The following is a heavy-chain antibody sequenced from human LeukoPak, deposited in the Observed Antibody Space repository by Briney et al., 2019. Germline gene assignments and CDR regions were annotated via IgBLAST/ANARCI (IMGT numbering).Heavy chain of an antibody. CDR3: AKRQIGNFDY. V-gene: IGHV3-23*01. CDR2: ISGGGGST. J-gene: IGHJ4*02. D-gene: IGHD2-15*01. CDR1: GFTFSSFD. Sequence: AGGSLRLSCAASGFTFSSFDMTWVRQAPGKGLEWVSTISGGGGSTYYADSVKGRFTISRDNSKNTVYLQMNSLRAEDTAAYYCAKRQIGNFDYWGQGTLVTVSS.